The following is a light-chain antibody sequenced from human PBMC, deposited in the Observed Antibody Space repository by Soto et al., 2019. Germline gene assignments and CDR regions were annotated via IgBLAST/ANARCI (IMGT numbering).Light chain of an antibody. Sequence: EIVLTQSPGTLSLSPGERATLSCRASQSVSSSYLAWYQQKPGQAPRLLIYGASSRATGIPDRFSDSGSGTDFTLTISRLEPEDFAVYYCQQYGSSLLTFXGGTKVDIK. CDR3: QQYGSSLLT. J-gene: IGKJ4*01. CDR2: GAS. V-gene: IGKV3-20*01. CDR1: QSVSSSY.